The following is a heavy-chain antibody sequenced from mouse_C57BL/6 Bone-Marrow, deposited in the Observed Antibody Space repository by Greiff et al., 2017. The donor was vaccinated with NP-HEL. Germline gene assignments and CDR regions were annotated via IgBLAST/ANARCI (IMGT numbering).Heavy chain of an antibody. Sequence: QVQLQQPGAELVKPGASVKLSCKASGYTFTSYWMNWVKQRPGQGLEWIGKINPTTGGTPYNQKFKAKATLTVDKSSSTAYMQLSSLTSEDSAVYYSARDREFDYWGQGTTLTVSS. J-gene: IGHJ2*01. CDR1: GYTFTSYW. CDR3: ARDREFDY. CDR2: INPTTGGT. D-gene: IGHD2-14*01. V-gene: IGHV1-53*01.